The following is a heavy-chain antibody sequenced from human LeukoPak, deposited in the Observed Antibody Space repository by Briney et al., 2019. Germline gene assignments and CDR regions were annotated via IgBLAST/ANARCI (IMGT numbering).Heavy chain of an antibody. CDR3: AKMLYGSGSYYIDY. CDR2: ISGSGGST. J-gene: IGHJ4*02. D-gene: IGHD3-10*01. CDR1: GFTFSSYG. Sequence: GRSLRLSCAASGFTFSSYGMSWVRQAPGKGLEWVSAISGSGGSTYYADSVKGRFTISRDNSKNTLYLQMNSLRAEDTAVYYCAKMLYGSGSYYIDYWGQGTLVTVSS. V-gene: IGHV3-23*01.